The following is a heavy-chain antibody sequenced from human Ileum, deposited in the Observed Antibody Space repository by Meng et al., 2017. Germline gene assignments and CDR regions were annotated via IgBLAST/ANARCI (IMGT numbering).Heavy chain of an antibody. D-gene: IGHD1-1*01. Sequence: QLQLQDSGPGLVKPSQTLSLTCTVSGGSISSGGYYWSWIRQHPGKGLEWIGYIYDSGSTYYNPSLKSRIAISGDTSKNQFSLNLSSVTAADTAVYYCARGGTAYFDYWGQGTLVTVSS. CDR3: ARGGTAYFDY. CDR1: GGSISSGGYY. J-gene: IGHJ4*02. V-gene: IGHV4-31*03. CDR2: IYDSGST.